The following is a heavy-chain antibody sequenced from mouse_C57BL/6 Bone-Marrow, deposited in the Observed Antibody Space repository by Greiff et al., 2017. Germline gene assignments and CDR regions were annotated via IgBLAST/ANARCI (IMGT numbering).Heavy chain of an antibody. CDR1: GYTFPSYD. D-gene: IGHD1-1*01. Sequence: VQLVESGPELVKPGASVKLSCKASGYTFPSYDINWVKQRPGQGLEWIGWIYPRDGSTKYNEKFKGKATLTVDTSSSTAYMELHSLTSEDSAVYFCARDYGSSYWYFDVWGTGTTVTVSS. J-gene: IGHJ1*03. CDR3: ARDYGSSYWYFDV. CDR2: IYPRDGST. V-gene: IGHV1-85*01.